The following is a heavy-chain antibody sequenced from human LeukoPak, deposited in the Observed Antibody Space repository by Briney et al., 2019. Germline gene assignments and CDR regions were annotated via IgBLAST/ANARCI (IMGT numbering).Heavy chain of an antibody. Sequence: GGSLRLSCVASGFTFSDYYMSWIRQAPGKGLEWVSYISSSGSTIYYADSVKGRFTISRDNAKNSLYLQMNSLRAEDTAVYYCARDDDYGDSQDAFDIWGQGTMVTVSS. D-gene: IGHD4-17*01. V-gene: IGHV3-11*04. CDR1: GFTFSDYY. J-gene: IGHJ3*02. CDR2: ISSSGSTI. CDR3: ARDDDYGDSQDAFDI.